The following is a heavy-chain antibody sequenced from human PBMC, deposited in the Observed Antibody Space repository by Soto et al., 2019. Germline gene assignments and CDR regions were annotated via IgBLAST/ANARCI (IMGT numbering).Heavy chain of an antibody. V-gene: IGHV3-7*01. CDR2: IKQDGSEK. J-gene: IGHJ4*02. Sequence: EVQLVESGGGLVQPGGSLRLSCAASGFTFSDYWLSWVRQAPWKGLEWVANIKQDGSEKYYVDSVKGRFTISRDNAKNSLFLQVNSLIAEDTAVYFCAREREDYWGQGTLVTVSS. CDR3: AREREDY. CDR1: GFTFSDYW. D-gene: IGHD1-26*01.